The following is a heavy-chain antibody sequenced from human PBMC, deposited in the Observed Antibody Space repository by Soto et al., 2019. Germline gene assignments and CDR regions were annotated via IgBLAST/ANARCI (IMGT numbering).Heavy chain of an antibody. CDR3: ARDPEGSGYYGVNSYYYGMDV. J-gene: IGHJ6*02. V-gene: IGHV3-30-3*01. Sequence: GGSLRLSCAASGFTFSSYAMHWVRQAPGKGLEWVAVISYDGSNKYYADSVKGRFTISRDNSKNTLYLQMNSLRAEDTAVYYCARDPEGSGYYGVNSYYYGMDVWGQGTTVTVSS. D-gene: IGHD3-3*01. CDR1: GFTFSSYA. CDR2: ISYDGSNK.